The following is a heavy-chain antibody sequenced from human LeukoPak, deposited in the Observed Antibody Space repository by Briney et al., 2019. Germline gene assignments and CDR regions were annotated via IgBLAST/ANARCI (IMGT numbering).Heavy chain of an antibody. CDR2: IRSKANSYAT. CDR3: SRLGYSYGYSDY. CDR1: GFTFSGSA. J-gene: IGHJ4*02. D-gene: IGHD5-18*01. Sequence: GGSLRLSCAASGFTFSGSAMHWVRQTPGEGLEWVGRIRSKANSYATAYVASVKGRFTISRDDSKNTAYLQMNSLKTEDTAVYYCSRLGYSYGYSDYWGQGTLVTVSS. V-gene: IGHV3-73*01.